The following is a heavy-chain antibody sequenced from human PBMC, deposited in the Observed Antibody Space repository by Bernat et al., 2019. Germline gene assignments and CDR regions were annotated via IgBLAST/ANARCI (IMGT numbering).Heavy chain of an antibody. CDR2: VYSDTYI. V-gene: IGHV3-66*01. J-gene: IGHJ4*02. CDR1: GFTVNYNY. Sequence: EVQLVESGGGLVQPGGSLRLSCAASGFTVNYNYMSWVRQAPGKGLEWVSVVYSDTYIDYADSVKGRFTVSRDKSTLYRQMNSLRAEDRAVDYGARGSSAAGTLTHWGQGTLVTVSS. CDR3: ARGSSAAGTLTH. D-gene: IGHD6-13*01.